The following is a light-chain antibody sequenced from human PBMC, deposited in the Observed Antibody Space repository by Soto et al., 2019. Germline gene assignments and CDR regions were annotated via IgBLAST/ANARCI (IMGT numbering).Light chain of an antibody. CDR1: QGIYNH. CDR3: QNHNSAPLT. J-gene: IGKJ1*01. Sequence: IQMTQSPSALSASVGDRVTITCRASQGIYNHLAWYQQKPGKVPKLLIYDASTLQSGVPSRFSGSGSGTDFTLTINSLQPEDVATYYCQNHNSAPLTFGQGTKVEIK. CDR2: DAS. V-gene: IGKV1-27*01.